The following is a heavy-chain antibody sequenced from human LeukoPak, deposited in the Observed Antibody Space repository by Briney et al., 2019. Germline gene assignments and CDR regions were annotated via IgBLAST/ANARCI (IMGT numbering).Heavy chain of an antibody. CDR1: GGSISSYY. CDR3: ARSRYPYSSSREWYFDL. J-gene: IGHJ2*01. CDR2: IYYSGST. V-gene: IGHV4-59*01. D-gene: IGHD6-13*01. Sequence: SETLSLTCTVSGGSISSYYWSWIRQPPGKGLEWIGYIYYSGSTNYNPSLKSRVTISVDTSKNQFSLKLSSVTAADTAVYYCARSRYPYSSSREWYFDLWGRGTLVTVSS.